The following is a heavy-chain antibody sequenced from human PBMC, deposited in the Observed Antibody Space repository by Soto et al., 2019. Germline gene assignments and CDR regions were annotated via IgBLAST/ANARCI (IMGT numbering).Heavy chain of an antibody. J-gene: IGHJ4*02. D-gene: IGHD3-22*01. CDR3: ARGYYDSSGPRDD. Sequence: ASVKVSCKASGYTFTGYYMHWVRQAPGQGLEWMGWINPNSGGTNYAQKFQGRVTMTRDTSISTAYMERSRLRSDDTAVYYCARGYYDSSGPRDDWGQGTLVTVS. CDR1: GYTFTGYY. V-gene: IGHV1-2*02. CDR2: INPNSGGT.